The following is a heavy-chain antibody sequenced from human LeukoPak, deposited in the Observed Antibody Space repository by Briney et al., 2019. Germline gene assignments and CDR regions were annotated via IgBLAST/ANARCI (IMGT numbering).Heavy chain of an antibody. CDR3: AGYRDHFDY. V-gene: IGHV4-38-2*02. CDR2: VYESGTP. Sequence: PSEALSLTCSGSGLSISSGRFWVWIRQPPGKGLEWLATVYESGTPFYNPSLKSRVTISVDTSKNQFSLKLSSVTAADTAVYYCAGYRDHFDYWGQGTLVTVSS. D-gene: IGHD6-25*01. CDR1: GLSISSGRF. J-gene: IGHJ4*02.